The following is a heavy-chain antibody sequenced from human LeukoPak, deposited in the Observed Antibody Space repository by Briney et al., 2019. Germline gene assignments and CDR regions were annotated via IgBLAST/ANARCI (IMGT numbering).Heavy chain of an antibody. CDR3: AKDARPGGDFDL. D-gene: IGHD1-26*01. V-gene: IGHV3-30*02. CDR2: IWYGGSNK. J-gene: IGHJ2*01. Sequence: QPGGSLRLSCAASGFTFSSYGMHWVRQAPGKGLEWVAVIWYGGSNKYYADSVKGRFTISRDNSKNTLYLQMNSLRAEDTAVYYCAKDARPGGDFDLWGRGTLVTVSS. CDR1: GFTFSSYG.